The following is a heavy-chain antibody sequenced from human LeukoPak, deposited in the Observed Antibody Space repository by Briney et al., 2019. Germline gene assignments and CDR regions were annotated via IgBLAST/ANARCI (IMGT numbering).Heavy chain of an antibody. D-gene: IGHD1-26*01. CDR2: IYYTGNT. Sequence: SETLSLTCTVSGGSITSYYWSWIRQPPGKGLEWIGYIYYTGNTNYNPSVKSRVTMSVDTSKNQISLRLTSVTAADTALYYCTRGFRSSFSDQWGQGTLVTVSS. CDR1: GGSITSYY. V-gene: IGHV4-59*01. J-gene: IGHJ4*02. CDR3: TRGFRSSFSDQ.